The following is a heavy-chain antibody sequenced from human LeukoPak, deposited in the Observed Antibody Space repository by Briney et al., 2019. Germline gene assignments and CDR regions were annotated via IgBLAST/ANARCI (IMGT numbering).Heavy chain of an antibody. D-gene: IGHD1-26*01. J-gene: IGHJ4*02. Sequence: SETLSLTCTVSGGSISSSSYYWGWIRQPPGKGLEWIGSIYYSGSTYYNPSLKSRVTISVDTSKNQFSLKLSSVTAADTAVYYCARRTSGSYYPRTQRYYFDYWGQGTLVTVSS. CDR3: ARRTSGSYYPRTQRYYFDY. CDR1: GGSISSSSYY. CDR2: IYYSGST. V-gene: IGHV4-39*07.